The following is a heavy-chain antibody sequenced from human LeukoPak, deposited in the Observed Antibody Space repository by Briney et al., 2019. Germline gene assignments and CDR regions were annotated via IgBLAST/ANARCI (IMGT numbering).Heavy chain of an antibody. Sequence: SETLSLTCSVSGDSITTSYWTWIRQSPGRGLEWIGYIYYPGSTLSNPSLKSRLSLSLHTSKNQFSLKLLSVTAADTATYYCARVGGGGMRFRHYMDVWGKGTPVTVSS. J-gene: IGHJ6*03. V-gene: IGHV4-59*01. CDR3: ARVGGGGMRFRHYMDV. D-gene: IGHD3-16*01. CDR2: IYYPGST. CDR1: GDSITTSY.